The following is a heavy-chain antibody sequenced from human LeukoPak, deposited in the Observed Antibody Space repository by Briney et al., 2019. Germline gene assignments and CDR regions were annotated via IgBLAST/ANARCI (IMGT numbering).Heavy chain of an antibody. V-gene: IGHV1-2*02. J-gene: IGHJ4*02. CDR2: INPNSGGT. CDR1: GYTFTGYY. Sequence: EASVKVSCKASGYTFTGYYMHWVREAPGQGLEWMAWINPNSGGTNYAQKFQGRVTMTRDTSISTAYMELSRLRSDDTAVYYCARLEYYYDSSGPGVDYWGQGTLVTVSS. CDR3: ARLEYYYDSSGPGVDY. D-gene: IGHD3-22*01.